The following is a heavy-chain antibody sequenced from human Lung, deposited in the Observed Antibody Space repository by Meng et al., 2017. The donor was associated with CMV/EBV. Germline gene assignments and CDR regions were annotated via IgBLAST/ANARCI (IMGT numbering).Heavy chain of an antibody. V-gene: IGHV4-4*02. Sequence: QVQLQEAGPGPVKPSGTLSLTFAVSGGALRSRNWWSWVRQPPGKGLEWIGEIYHSGSTNYNPSLKSRVTISVDESKNQFSLRLSSVTAADMAVYYCARVGAYCGGDCYHPRWGQGTLVTVSS. CDR3: ARVGAYCGGDCYHPR. D-gene: IGHD2-21*02. CDR1: GGALRSRNW. CDR2: IYHSGST. J-gene: IGHJ4*02.